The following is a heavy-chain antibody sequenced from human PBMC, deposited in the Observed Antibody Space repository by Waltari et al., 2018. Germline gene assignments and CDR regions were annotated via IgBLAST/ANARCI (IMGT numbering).Heavy chain of an antibody. J-gene: IGHJ6*02. V-gene: IGHV3-48*03. D-gene: IGHD1-26*01. CDR1: GFSLNGYE. CDR3: ARNLGARYYYYGMDV. CDR2: ISSGGGAI. Sequence: EVELVESGGAMVQPGGSLRVSCVASGFSLNGYEMNWVRQAPGKGPELSSYISSGGGAIYYADSVKGRFTISRDNSKNSLYLQMDSLRVEDTAVYYCARNLGARYYYYGMDVWGLGTTVTVSS.